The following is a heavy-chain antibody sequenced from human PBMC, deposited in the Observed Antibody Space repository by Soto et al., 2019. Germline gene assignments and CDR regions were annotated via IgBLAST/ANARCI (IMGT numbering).Heavy chain of an antibody. CDR3: ARLIVGAAGTTGWFDP. V-gene: IGHV4-31*03. D-gene: IGHD6-13*01. CDR2: IYYSGNT. Sequence: QVQLQESGPGLVKPSQTLSLTCTVSGGSISSGGYCWSWIRQHPGKGLEWIGYIYYSGNTYYNPSLKSRVTVSVDTSKNQFSLQLSSVTAADTAGYYCARLIVGAAGTTGWFDPWGQGTLVTFSS. J-gene: IGHJ5*02. CDR1: GGSISSGGYC.